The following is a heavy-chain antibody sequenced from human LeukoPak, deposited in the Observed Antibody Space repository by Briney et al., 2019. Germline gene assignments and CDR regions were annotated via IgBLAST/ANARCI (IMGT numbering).Heavy chain of an antibody. D-gene: IGHD6-19*01. CDR2: IYYSGST. CDR1: GGSISSYY. Sequence: SETLSLTCTVSGGSISSYYWSWIRQPPGKGLEWIGYIYYSGSTNYNPSLKSRVTISVDTSKNQFSLKLSSVTAADTAVYYCARTDGSSGWAYSDYWGQGTLVTVSS. J-gene: IGHJ4*02. V-gene: IGHV4-59*08. CDR3: ARTDGSSGWAYSDY.